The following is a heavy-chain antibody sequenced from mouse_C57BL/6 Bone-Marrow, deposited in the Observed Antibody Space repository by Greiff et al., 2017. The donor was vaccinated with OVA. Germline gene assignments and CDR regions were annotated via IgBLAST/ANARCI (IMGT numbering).Heavy chain of an antibody. J-gene: IGHJ2*01. CDR3: ARDGYDDGY. CDR2: ISSGSSTI. CDR1: GFTFSDYG. V-gene: IGHV5-17*01. D-gene: IGHD2-2*01. Sequence: EVHLVESGGGLVKPGGSLKLSCAASGFTFSDYGMHWVRQAPEKGLEWVAYISSGSSTIYYADTVKGRFTISRDNAKNTLFLQMTSLRSEDTAMYYCARDGYDDGYWGQGTTLTVSS.